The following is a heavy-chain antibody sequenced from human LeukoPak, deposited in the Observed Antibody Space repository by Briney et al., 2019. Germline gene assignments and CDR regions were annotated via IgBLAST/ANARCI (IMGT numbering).Heavy chain of an antibody. CDR2: IKQDGGVK. J-gene: IGHJ4*02. CDR3: ARLGARQILEY. V-gene: IGHV3-7*01. Sequence: GGSLRLSCAASEFTFSSYWMSWVRQAPGKGLEWVASIKQDGGVKYYLDSVKGRFTVSRDNAKNSLYLQMNSLRAEDTAVYYCARLGARQILEYWGQGTLVTVSS. CDR1: EFTFSSYW. D-gene: IGHD4-17*01.